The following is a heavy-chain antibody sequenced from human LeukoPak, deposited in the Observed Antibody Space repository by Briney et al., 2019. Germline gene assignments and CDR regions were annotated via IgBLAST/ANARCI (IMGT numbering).Heavy chain of an antibody. V-gene: IGHV4-34*01. CDR2: INHSGST. Sequence: TETLSLTCAVYGGSFSGYYWSWIRQPPGKGLEWIGEINHSGSTNYNPSLKSRVTISVDTSKNQFSLKLSSVTAADTAVYYCAGAAAFDYWGQGTLVTVSS. J-gene: IGHJ4*02. CDR1: GGSFSGYY. CDR3: AGAAAFDY. D-gene: IGHD6-13*01.